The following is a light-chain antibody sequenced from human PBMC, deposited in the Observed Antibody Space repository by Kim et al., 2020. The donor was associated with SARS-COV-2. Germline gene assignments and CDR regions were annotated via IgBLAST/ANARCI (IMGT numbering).Light chain of an antibody. CDR1: QDISNY. J-gene: IGKJ4*01. CDR2: DAS. Sequence: DIQMTQSPSSLSASVGDRVTITCQASQDISNYLNWYQQKPGKAPKLLIYDASNLETGVPSRFSGSGSGTDFTFTISSLQPEDIATYYCQQYDNLPHRNIPRRYLRIFGGGTEVDIK. V-gene: IGKV1-33*01. CDR3: QQYDNLPHRNIPRRYLRI.